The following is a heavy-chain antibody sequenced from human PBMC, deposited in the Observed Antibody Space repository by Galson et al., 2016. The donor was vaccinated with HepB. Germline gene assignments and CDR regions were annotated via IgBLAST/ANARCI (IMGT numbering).Heavy chain of an antibody. CDR1: GYSLTQLS. V-gene: IGHV1-24*01. CDR3: TSSVAAGTRYYHHYGLDV. J-gene: IGHJ6*02. Sequence: SVKVSCKASGYSLTQLSIHWVRQAPGEGLEWVGGFDPADDEAISAQKFQGRVTMTEDISADTAYMELSRLTSEDTAVYYCTSSVAAGTRYYHHYGLDVWGQGTAVTVSS. D-gene: IGHD6-13*01. CDR2: FDPADDEA.